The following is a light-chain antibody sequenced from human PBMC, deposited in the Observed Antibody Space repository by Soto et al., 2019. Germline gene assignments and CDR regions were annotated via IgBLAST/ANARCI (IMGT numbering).Light chain of an antibody. Sequence: IQLTQSPSSLSASLPDRVTITCRASQSISSYLNWYQQKPGKAPKLLMYDASSLESGVPSRFSGSGSGTEFTLTISSLQPDDFATYYCQQYGNYLWTFGQGTKVEIK. CDR3: QQYGNYLWT. V-gene: IGKV1-5*01. CDR2: DAS. CDR1: QSISSY. J-gene: IGKJ1*01.